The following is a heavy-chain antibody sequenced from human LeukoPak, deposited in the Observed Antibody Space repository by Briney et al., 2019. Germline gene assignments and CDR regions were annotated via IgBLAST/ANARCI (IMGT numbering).Heavy chain of an antibody. V-gene: IGHV4-34*01. CDR2: INHSGST. CDR1: GGSFSGYY. Sequence: PSETLSLTCAVYGGSFSGYYWSWIRQPPGRGLEWIGEINHSGSTNYNPSLKSRVTISVDTSKNQFSLRLNSVTAADTAVYYCARGSHNLGYCSSTSCYRYWYFDLWGRGTLVTVSS. D-gene: IGHD2-2*01. CDR3: ARGSHNLGYCSSTSCYRYWYFDL. J-gene: IGHJ2*01.